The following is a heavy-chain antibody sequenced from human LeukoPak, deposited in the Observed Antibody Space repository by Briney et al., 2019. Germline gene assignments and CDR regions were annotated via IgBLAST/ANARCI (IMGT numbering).Heavy chain of an antibody. Sequence: PSETLSLTCAVYGGSFSGYYWSWIRQPPGKGLEWIGEINHSGSTNYNPSLKSRVTISVDTSKNQFSLKLSSVTAADTAVYYCARGAGYCSSTSCLYYYYYYMDVWGKGTTVTVSS. V-gene: IGHV4-34*01. D-gene: IGHD2-2*01. CDR1: GGSFSGYY. J-gene: IGHJ6*03. CDR3: ARGAGYCSSTSCLYYYYYYMDV. CDR2: INHSGST.